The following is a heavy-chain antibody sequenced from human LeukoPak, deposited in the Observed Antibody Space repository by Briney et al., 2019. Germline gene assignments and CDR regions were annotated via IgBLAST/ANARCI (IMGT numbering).Heavy chain of an antibody. J-gene: IGHJ6*02. CDR3: ARMRGRDYGVNYYGMDV. CDR2: IDWDDDK. Sequence: ESGPALVNPTQTLTLTCTFSGFSLSTSGMCVSWIRQPPGKALEWLALIDWDDDKYYSTSLKTRLTISRDTSKNQVVLTMTNMDPVDTATYYCARMRGRDYGVNYYGMDVWGQGTTVTVSS. CDR1: GFSLSTSGMC. D-gene: IGHD4-17*01. V-gene: IGHV2-70*01.